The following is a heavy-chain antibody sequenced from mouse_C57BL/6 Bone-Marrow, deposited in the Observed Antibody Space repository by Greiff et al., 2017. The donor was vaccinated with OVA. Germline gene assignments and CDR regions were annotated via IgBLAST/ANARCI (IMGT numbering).Heavy chain of an antibody. J-gene: IGHJ4*01. Sequence: EVQLVESGGGLVKPGGSLKLSCAASGFTFSSYAMSWVRQTPEKRLEWVATISDGGSYTYYPDNVKGRFTISRDNAKNNLYLQMSHLKSEDTAMYYCARDGGNYGGGAMDYWGQGTSVTVSS. D-gene: IGHD1-1*02. CDR3: ARDGGNYGGGAMDY. V-gene: IGHV5-4*01. CDR2: ISDGGSYT. CDR1: GFTFSSYA.